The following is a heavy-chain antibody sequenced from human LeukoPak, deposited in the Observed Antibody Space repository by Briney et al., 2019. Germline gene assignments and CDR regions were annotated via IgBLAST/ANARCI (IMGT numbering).Heavy chain of an antibody. V-gene: IGHV4-34*01. CDR2: INHSGST. D-gene: IGHD3-22*01. Sequence: SETLSLTCAVYGGSFSGYYCSWIRQPPGKGVEGIGEINHSGSTNYNPSLKSRVTISVDTSKNQFSLKLSSVTAADTAVCYCAYYYDSSGSAYWGQGTLVTVSS. J-gene: IGHJ4*02. CDR3: AYYYDSSGSAY. CDR1: GGSFSGYY.